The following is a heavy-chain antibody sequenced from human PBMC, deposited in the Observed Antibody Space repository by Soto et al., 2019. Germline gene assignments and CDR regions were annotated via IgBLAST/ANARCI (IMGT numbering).Heavy chain of an antibody. D-gene: IGHD3-16*01. CDR1: GFTFSTYS. CDR3: AIEIGITCSGKHFYYYGMDV. Sequence: EVQLVESGGGLVKPGGSLRLSCAASGFTFSTYSMNWVRQAPGKGLEWVSYISSGSSNRYYEDSVKGRFTISRDNAENSLYLQMNCLRAEDAAVYYCAIEIGITCSGKHFYYYGMDVWGQGTTVTVSS. J-gene: IGHJ6*02. CDR2: ISSGSSNR. V-gene: IGHV3-21*01.